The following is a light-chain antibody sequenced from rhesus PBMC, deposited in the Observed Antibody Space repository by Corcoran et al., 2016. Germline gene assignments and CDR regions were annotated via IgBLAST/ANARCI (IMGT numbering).Light chain of an antibody. Sequence: DIQMTQSPSSLSASVGDRVTITCRTSENVDNYLHWYQQKPGKAPKLLISKASTLQSGVPSRFSGSGSRTDFTFSIISLQSEDVATYYCQQNYGTPYSFGRGTRVEI. CDR2: KAS. V-gene: IGKV1-74*01. J-gene: IGKJ2*01. CDR1: ENVDNY. CDR3: QQNYGTPYS.